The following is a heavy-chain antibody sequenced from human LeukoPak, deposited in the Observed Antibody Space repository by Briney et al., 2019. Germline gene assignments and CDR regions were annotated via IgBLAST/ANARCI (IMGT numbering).Heavy chain of an antibody. Sequence: GGSLRLSCAASGFTFSSYSMNWVRQAPGKGLEWVSSISSSSSSYIYYADSVKGRFTISRDNAKNSLYLQMNSLRAEDTAVYYCARDPAVAGTVYWGQGTLVTVSS. CDR3: ARDPAVAGTVY. J-gene: IGHJ4*02. CDR1: GFTFSSYS. CDR2: ISSSSSSYI. D-gene: IGHD6-19*01. V-gene: IGHV3-21*01.